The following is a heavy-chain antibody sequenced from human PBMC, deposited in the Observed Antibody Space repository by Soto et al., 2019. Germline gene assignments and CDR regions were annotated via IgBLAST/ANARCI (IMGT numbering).Heavy chain of an antibody. V-gene: IGHV1-2*02. J-gene: IGHJ4*02. D-gene: IGHD2-2*01. CDR1: GYTLPGNY. CDR3: ARGYCTSSGCSHYFDY. CDR2: INPTSGGT. Sequence: QVQLVQSGAEVKKPGASVKVSCKASGYTLPGNYMHWVRQAPGQGLEWMALINPTSGGTNYAQKFQGRVTMTWDTSISTAYMELSRLRSDDTAIYYCARGYCTSSGCSHYFDYWGQGTLVTVSS.